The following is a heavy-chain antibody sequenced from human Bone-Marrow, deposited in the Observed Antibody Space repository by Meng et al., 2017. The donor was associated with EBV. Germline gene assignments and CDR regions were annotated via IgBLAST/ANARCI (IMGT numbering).Heavy chain of an antibody. D-gene: IGHD3-22*01. CDR2: IIPIFGTA. CDR1: GYTFSSYA. V-gene: IGHV1-69*13. CDR3: ARGDSSGYYYFDY. Sequence: VRVVHCGAEVKQPGASVKVSCRASGYTFSSYAIHWVRQAPGQAPEWMGGIIPIFGTANYAQKFQGRVTITADKSTSTAYMELSSLRSEDTAVYYCARGDSSGYYYFDYWGQGTLVTVSS. J-gene: IGHJ4*02.